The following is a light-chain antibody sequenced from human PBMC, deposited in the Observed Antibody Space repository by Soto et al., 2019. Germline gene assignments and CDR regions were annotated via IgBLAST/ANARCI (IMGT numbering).Light chain of an antibody. CDR1: ISDVGGYNY. V-gene: IGLV2-14*01. CDR2: DVS. J-gene: IGLJ2*01. Sequence: QSVLTQPASVSGSPGQSITISCTGTISDVGGYNYVSWYQQHPGKAPKLIIYDVSNRPSGVSNRFSGSKSGNTASLTISGLQAEDEADYYCSSYTSSSTLAFGGGTKLTVL. CDR3: SSYTSSSTLA.